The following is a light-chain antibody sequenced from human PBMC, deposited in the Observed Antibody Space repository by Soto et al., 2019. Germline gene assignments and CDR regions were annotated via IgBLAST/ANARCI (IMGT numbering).Light chain of an antibody. CDR2: YAS. Sequence: DIVMTQSPATLSVSPGERATLSCRASLTVSTNLAWYQQKPGQAPRLLIYYASTRATGIPARFSGSGSVKEFTLTISSVQSEDSAVYYCQQYNNWPLTWTFGQGTKVEIK. J-gene: IGKJ1*01. V-gene: IGKV3-15*01. CDR3: QQYNNWPLTWT. CDR1: LTVSTN.